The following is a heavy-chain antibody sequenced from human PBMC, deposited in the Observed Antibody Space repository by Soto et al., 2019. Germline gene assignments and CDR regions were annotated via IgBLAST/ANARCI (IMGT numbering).Heavy chain of an antibody. CDR1: GGSISSSNL. Sequence: QVQLQESGPGLVKPSGTLSLTCAVSGGSISSSNLWTWVRQPPGKGLEWIGEIYHGGSTNYNPSPKRRVTISVDKSKNQFALRLSSVTAADTAGYYCARSPRSIAAGGIDYWGQGTLVTVSS. CDR2: IYHGGST. CDR3: ARSPRSIAAGGIDY. V-gene: IGHV4-4*02. J-gene: IGHJ4*02. D-gene: IGHD6-13*01.